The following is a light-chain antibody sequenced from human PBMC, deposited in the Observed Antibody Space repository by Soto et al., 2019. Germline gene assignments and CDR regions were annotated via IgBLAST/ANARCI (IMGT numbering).Light chain of an antibody. CDR2: GNS. CDR3: QSYDSSLSGVV. J-gene: IGLJ2*01. CDR1: SSNIGAGYD. Sequence: QSVLTQPPSVSGAPGQRVTISCTGSSSNIGAGYDVHWYQQRPGTAPKLLIYGNSNRPSGVPDRFSGSKSGTSASLAITGLRAEDEADYYCQSYDSSLSGVVFGGGTKLTVL. V-gene: IGLV1-40*01.